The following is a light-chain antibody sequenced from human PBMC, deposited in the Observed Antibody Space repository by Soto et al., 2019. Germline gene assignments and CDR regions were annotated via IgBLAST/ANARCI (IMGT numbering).Light chain of an antibody. Sequence: EIVMTQSPATLSVSPGERATLSCRASQSVSSNLAWYQQKPGQAPRLLIYGASSRATGIPARFSGSGSGTEFTLNISSLQSEDFAVYYCQQCTNWPPLTFGGGTKVEIK. CDR1: QSVSSN. V-gene: IGKV3-15*01. CDR2: GAS. CDR3: QQCTNWPPLT. J-gene: IGKJ4*01.